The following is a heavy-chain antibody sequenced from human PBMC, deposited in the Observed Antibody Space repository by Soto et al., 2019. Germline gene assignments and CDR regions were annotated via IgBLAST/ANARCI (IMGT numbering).Heavy chain of an antibody. Sequence: SETLSLTCAVYGGSFSGYYWSWIRQPPGKGLEWIGEINHSGSTNYNPSLKSRVTISVDTSKNQFSLKLSSVTAADTAVYYCARGLGADSSSWYFDYWGQGTLVTVSS. CDR3: ARGLGADSSSWYFDY. CDR2: INHSGST. J-gene: IGHJ4*02. CDR1: GGSFSGYY. D-gene: IGHD6-13*01. V-gene: IGHV4-34*01.